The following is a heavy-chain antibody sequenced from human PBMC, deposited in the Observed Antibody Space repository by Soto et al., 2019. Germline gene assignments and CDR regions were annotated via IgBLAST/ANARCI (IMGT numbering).Heavy chain of an antibody. Sequence: SVKVSCKASGGTFYTYTFSWVRQAPGQGLEWMGSITPIYPTTNYAEKFQGRLTVTADGSTYTAYMELNSLTSEDTAVYYCARIPRYSFPTSDDLDSWGQGTLVTVSS. J-gene: IGHJ4*02. CDR3: ARIPRYSFPTSDDLDS. CDR2: ITPIYPTT. V-gene: IGHV1-69*13. CDR1: GGTFYTYT. D-gene: IGHD5-18*01.